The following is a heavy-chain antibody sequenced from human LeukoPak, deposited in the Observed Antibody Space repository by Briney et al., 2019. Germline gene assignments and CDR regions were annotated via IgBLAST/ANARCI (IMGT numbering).Heavy chain of an antibody. CDR2: IHGSGNLI. CDR3: ARGHYGLDY. D-gene: IGHD3-10*01. Sequence: GGSLRLSCVASGFTFSDHFMSWIRQAPGKGLEWVSCIHGSGNLIYYADSVKGRFTISRDNAKNSLYLQMNSLRAEDTAFYYCARGHYGLDYWGQGTLVTVSS. V-gene: IGHV3-11*04. CDR1: GFTFSDHF. J-gene: IGHJ4*02.